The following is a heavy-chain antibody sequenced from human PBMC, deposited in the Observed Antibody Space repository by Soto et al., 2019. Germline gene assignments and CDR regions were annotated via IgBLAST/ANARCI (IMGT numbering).Heavy chain of an antibody. CDR2: ISGSGDRS. J-gene: IGHJ6*02. Sequence: GGSLRLSCAASGFTFSSYAMSWVRQAPGKGLEWVSSISGSGDRSYYADSVKGRFTISRDNSKNTLFLQVNSLRVEDTALYYCAESDSYYYGMYVWGQGTTVTVSS. V-gene: IGHV3-23*01. CDR3: AESDSYYYGMYV. CDR1: GFTFSSYA.